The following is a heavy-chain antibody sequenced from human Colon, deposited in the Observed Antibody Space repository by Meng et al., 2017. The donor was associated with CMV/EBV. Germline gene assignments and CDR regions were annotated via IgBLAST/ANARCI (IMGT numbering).Heavy chain of an antibody. J-gene: IGHJ6*02. D-gene: IGHD2-15*01. CDR3: AREGRRGTSLPPYFHYYGVDV. CDR2: IYDSGST. V-gene: IGHV4-59*01. CDR1: GGSMSSYY. Sequence: GSLRLSCTVSGGSMSSYYWTWIRQLPGKGLEWIGFIYDSGSTNYNPSLKSRVTISLDSSKNQFSLKLNSVTAADTAAYYCAREGRRGTSLPPYFHYYGVDVWGQGTTVTVSS.